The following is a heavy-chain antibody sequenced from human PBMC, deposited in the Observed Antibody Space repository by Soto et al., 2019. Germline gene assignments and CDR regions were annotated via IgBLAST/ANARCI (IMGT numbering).Heavy chain of an antibody. CDR3: PRAVAPYLGSGFDP. J-gene: IGHJ5*02. CDR1: GGSISSGNSS. CDR2: ISHTGST. D-gene: IGHD3-16*01. V-gene: IGHV4-30-2*01. Sequence: NPXGTLSRTCAVSGGSISSGNSSSCSWIRQPTGKGLARILSISHTGSTSYTPSVKGRVTMSVDKSKKQFSLKLSSVPAPDTAVYYCPRAVAPYLGSGFDPRGQGTMFTV.